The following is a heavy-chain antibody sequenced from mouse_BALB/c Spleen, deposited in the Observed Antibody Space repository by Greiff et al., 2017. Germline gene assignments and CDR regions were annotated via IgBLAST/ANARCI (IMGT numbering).Heavy chain of an antibody. CDR3: ARQELGRDYFDY. CDR2: ISSGGSYT. D-gene: IGHD4-1*01. J-gene: IGHJ2*01. CDR1: GFTFSSYG. Sequence: EVQVVESGGDLVKPGGSLKLSCAASGFTFSSYGMSWVRQTPDKRLEWVATISSGGSYTYYPDSVKGRFTISRDNAKNTLYLQMSSLKSEDTAMYYCARQELGRDYFDYWGQGTTLTVSS. V-gene: IGHV5-6*01.